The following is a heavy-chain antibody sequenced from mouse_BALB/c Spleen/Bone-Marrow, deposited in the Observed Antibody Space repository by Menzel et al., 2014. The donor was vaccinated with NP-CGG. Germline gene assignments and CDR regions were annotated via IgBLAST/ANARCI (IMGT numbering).Heavy chain of an antibody. J-gene: IGHJ2*01. CDR2: INPNSRTI. CDR1: GFDFRRFW. V-gene: IGHV4-1*02. Sequence: DVPLVESGGGLVQPGGSLKLSCAASGFDFRRFWMSWVRQAPGKGLQWIGEINPNSRTINYTPSLKAKFIISRDNAKNTLYLQMSKVRSEDTALYYCARGNYYGNIDYWSQGTTIPVSS. D-gene: IGHD2-1*01. CDR3: ARGNYYGNIDY.